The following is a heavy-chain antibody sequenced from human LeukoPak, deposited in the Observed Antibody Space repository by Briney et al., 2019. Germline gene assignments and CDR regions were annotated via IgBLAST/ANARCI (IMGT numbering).Heavy chain of an antibody. Sequence: KPSGTLSLTCAVSGYSISSGYYWGWIRQPPGKGLEWIGSIYHSGSTYYNPSLKSRVTISVDTSKNQFSLKLSSVTAADTAVYYCASEAGDAFDIWGQGTMVTVSS. CDR2: IYHSGST. D-gene: IGHD6-13*01. J-gene: IGHJ3*02. CDR1: GYSISSGYY. V-gene: IGHV4-38-2*01. CDR3: ASEAGDAFDI.